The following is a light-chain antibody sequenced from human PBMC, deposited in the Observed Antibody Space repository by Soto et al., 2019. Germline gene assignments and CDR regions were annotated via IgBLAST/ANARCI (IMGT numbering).Light chain of an antibody. CDR3: SSYTNINTRACV. Sequence: ALTQPASVSGSPGQSITISCTGTSGDVGSYNRVSWYQQHPGKAPKLIIYEVTDRPSGVSNRFSGSKSGNTASLTISGLQAEDEAEYYCSSYTNINTRACVFGTGTKVTVL. CDR2: EVT. J-gene: IGLJ1*01. V-gene: IGLV2-14*01. CDR1: SGDVGSYNR.